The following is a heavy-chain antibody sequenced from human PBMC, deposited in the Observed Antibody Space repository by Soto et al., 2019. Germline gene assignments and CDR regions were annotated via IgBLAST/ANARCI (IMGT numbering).Heavy chain of an antibody. Sequence: ASVKVSCKASGGTFSSYAISWVRQAPGQGLEWMGGIIPIFGTANYAQKFQGRVTITADESMSTAYMELSSLRSEDTAVYYCARGGTYYDFWSGYRYFDYWGQGTLVTVSS. D-gene: IGHD3-3*01. CDR2: IIPIFGTA. CDR1: GGTFSSYA. V-gene: IGHV1-69*13. CDR3: ARGGTYYDFWSGYRYFDY. J-gene: IGHJ4*02.